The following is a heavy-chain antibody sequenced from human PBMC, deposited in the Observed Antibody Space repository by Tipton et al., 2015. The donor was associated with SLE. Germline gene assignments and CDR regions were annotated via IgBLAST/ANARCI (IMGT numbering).Heavy chain of an antibody. Sequence: SLRLSCAASGFTFSNYAVHWVRQAPGKGLEWVSAISGSGVDPYYADSVKGRFTISRDNSKNTLYLQMNSLRADDTAIYYCAKDRYCGGGTCFASSFDLWGQGTPVTVSS. CDR1: GFTFSNYA. V-gene: IGHV3-23*01. CDR2: ISGSGVDP. J-gene: IGHJ4*02. D-gene: IGHD2-21*01. CDR3: AKDRYCGGGTCFASSFDL.